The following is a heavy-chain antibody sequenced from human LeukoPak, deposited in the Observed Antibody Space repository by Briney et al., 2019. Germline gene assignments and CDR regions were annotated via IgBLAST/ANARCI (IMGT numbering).Heavy chain of an antibody. CDR3: ARARCSGGSCHFDY. Sequence: SETLSLTCTVSGGSISSYYWSWIRQPPGKGLEGIGDIYYSGSTNYNPSLKSRVTISVDTSKNQFSLKLSSVTAADTAVYYCARARCSGGSCHFDYWGQGTLVTVSS. J-gene: IGHJ4*02. V-gene: IGHV4-59*01. D-gene: IGHD2-15*01. CDR1: GGSISSYY. CDR2: IYYSGST.